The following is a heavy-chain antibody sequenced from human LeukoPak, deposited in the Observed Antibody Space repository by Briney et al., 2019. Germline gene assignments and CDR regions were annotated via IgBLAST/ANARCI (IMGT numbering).Heavy chain of an antibody. Sequence: SETLSLTFTVSGGSISSYHWSWIRQPAGKGLEWIGRIYTSGSTNYNPSLKSRVTMSVDTSKNQFSLKLSSVTAADTAVYYCARDRRYYDSSGYYYVDYWYYDLWGRGTLVTVSS. V-gene: IGHV4-4*07. J-gene: IGHJ2*01. D-gene: IGHD3-22*01. CDR2: IYTSGST. CDR3: ARDRRYYDSSGYYYVDYWYYDL. CDR1: GGSISSYH.